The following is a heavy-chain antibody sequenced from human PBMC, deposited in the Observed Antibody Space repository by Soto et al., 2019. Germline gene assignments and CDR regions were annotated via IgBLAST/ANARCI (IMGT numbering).Heavy chain of an antibody. V-gene: IGHV4-59*12. Sequence: QVVLQESGPGLVKPSETLSLTCSVSGRSITSYYWSWVRQPSGKGLEWIGYIYDNGITSQNPSLKSRVIMSADTSQNQFSLKLTSVTGADTAVYYCAWTYDSNGYANEFDSWGQGILVTVTS. D-gene: IGHD3-22*01. CDR2: IYDNGIT. CDR3: AWTYDSNGYANEFDS. CDR1: GRSITSYY. J-gene: IGHJ4*02.